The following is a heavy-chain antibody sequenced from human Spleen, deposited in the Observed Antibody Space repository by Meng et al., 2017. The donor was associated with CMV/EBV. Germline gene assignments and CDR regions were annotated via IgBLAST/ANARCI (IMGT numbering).Heavy chain of an antibody. J-gene: IGHJ5*02. CDR3: ARFGVPAAFNWFDP. D-gene: IGHD2-2*01. CDR1: GGSFSGSY. CDR2: INHSGST. V-gene: IGHV4-34*01. Sequence: GSLRLSCAVYGGSFSGSYWSWIRQPPGKGLEWIGEINHSGSTNYNPSLKSRVTISVDTSKNQFSLKLSSVTAADTAVYYCARFGVPAAFNWFDPWGQGTLVTVSS.